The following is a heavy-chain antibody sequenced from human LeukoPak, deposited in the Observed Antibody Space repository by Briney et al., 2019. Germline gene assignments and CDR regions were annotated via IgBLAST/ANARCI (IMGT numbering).Heavy chain of an antibody. CDR1: GFTFSTYG. Sequence: GGSLRLSCAASGFTFSTYGMNWVRQAPGKGLEWVAYITGSSSTINYADSVKGRFTISRDNAKNSLYLQMNSLSDEDTAVYYCARGITAAPRSAFDIWGQGTKVTVTS. V-gene: IGHV3-48*02. CDR3: ARGITAAPRSAFDI. D-gene: IGHD6-25*01. J-gene: IGHJ3*02. CDR2: ITGSSSTI.